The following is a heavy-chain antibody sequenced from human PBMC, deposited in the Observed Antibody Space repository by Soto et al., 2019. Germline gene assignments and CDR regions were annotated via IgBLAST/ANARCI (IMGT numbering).Heavy chain of an antibody. J-gene: IGHJ5*02. D-gene: IGHD3-9*01. V-gene: IGHV1-2*02. CDR2: ISPNSGGT. Sequence: ASVKVSCKASGYSFTGYYIHWVRQAPGQGLEWMGWISPNSGGTNYAQKFQGRVTMTRDTSTSTAYMELSSLRSDDTAVYYCARDPLRYFDWHTPLRWFDLWGQGTLVTVSS. CDR1: GYSFTGYY. CDR3: ARDPLRYFDWHTPLRWFDL.